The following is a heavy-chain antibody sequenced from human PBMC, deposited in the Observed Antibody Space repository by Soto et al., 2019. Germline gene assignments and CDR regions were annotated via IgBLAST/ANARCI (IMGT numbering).Heavy chain of an antibody. CDR3: ASNLIFGVVPNYYYGMDV. D-gene: IGHD3-3*01. V-gene: IGHV1-18*01. J-gene: IGHJ6*02. CDR1: GYTFTSYG. Sequence: QVQLVQSGAEVKKPGASVKVSCKASGYTFTSYGISWVRQAPGQGLEWMGWISAYNGNTNYAQKLQGRVTMTTDTSTSTAYMELRSLRSDDTAVYYCASNLIFGVVPNYYYGMDVWGQGTTVTVSS. CDR2: ISAYNGNT.